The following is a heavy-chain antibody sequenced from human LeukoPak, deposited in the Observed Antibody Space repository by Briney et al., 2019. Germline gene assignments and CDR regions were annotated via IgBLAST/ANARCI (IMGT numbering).Heavy chain of an antibody. CDR2: IYTGGYT. V-gene: IGHV3-53*01. CDR3: ARDWELRL. J-gene: IGHJ1*01. D-gene: IGHD1-26*01. Sequence: PGGSLRLSCAASGFTVRSNYMSWVRQAPGKGLEWVSVIYTGGYTYYADSVKGRFTISRDNSKNTLYLQMNRLRVEDTAVYYCARDWELRLWGQGTLVTVSS. CDR1: GFTVRSNY.